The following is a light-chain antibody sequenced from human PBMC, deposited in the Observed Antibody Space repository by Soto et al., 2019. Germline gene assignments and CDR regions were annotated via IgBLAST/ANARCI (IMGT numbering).Light chain of an antibody. J-gene: IGKJ1*01. V-gene: IGKV3-11*01. CDR3: QQRSNWPWT. CDR1: QYINTR. CDR2: DTS. Sequence: EIVMTQSPATLSSFPGDRVTLSCRASQYINTRLAWYQQKPGQAPRLLIYDTSIRATGIPARFSGSGSGTDFTLTISSLEPEDFAVYYCQQRSNWPWTFGQGTKVDIK.